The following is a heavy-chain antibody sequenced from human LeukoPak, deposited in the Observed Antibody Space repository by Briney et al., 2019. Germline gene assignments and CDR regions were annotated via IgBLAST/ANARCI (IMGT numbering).Heavy chain of an antibody. J-gene: IGHJ6*02. CDR2: IKQDGSEK. CDR1: GFTLSSYW. V-gene: IGHV3-7*01. D-gene: IGHD6-13*01. CDR3: ARGKGSYSSSWYPFYYYYYGMDV. Sequence: PGGSLRLSCAASGFTLSSYWMSWVRQAPGKGLEWVANIKQDGSEKYYVDSVKGRFTISRDNAKNSLYLQMNSLRAGDTAVYYCARGKGSYSSSWYPFYYYYYGMDVWGQGTTVTVSS.